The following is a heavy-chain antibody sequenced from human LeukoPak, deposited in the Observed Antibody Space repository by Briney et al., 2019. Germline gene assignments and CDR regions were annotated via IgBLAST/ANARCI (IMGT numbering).Heavy chain of an antibody. CDR3: ARDRAWNYFDY. Sequence: GGSLRLSCAASGFSFSRHGMHWVRQAPGKGLEWVAIISNDGSRKYYAHSVEGRFTISRDNSKNTLYLQMDSLRAEDTAVYYCARDRAWNYFDYWGQGTLVTVSS. J-gene: IGHJ4*02. V-gene: IGHV3-30*03. CDR1: GFSFSRHG. D-gene: IGHD3-3*01. CDR2: ISNDGSRK.